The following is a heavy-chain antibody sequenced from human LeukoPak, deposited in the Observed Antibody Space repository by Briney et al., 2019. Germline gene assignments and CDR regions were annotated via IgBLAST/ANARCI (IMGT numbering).Heavy chain of an antibody. CDR1: GGSISSYY. D-gene: IGHD6-13*01. Sequence: SETLSLTCTVSGGSISSYYWSWIRQPPGKGLEWIGEINHSGSTNYNPSLKSRVTISVDTSKNQFSLKLSSVTAADTAVYYCARVAAGKGYPFDYWGQGTLVTVSS. CDR2: INHSGST. V-gene: IGHV4-34*01. CDR3: ARVAAGKGYPFDY. J-gene: IGHJ4*02.